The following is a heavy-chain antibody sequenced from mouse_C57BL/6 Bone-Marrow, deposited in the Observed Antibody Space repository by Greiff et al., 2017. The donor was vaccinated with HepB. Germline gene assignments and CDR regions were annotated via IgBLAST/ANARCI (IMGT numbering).Heavy chain of an antibody. Sequence: EVKLQESGPGLVKPSQSLSLTCSVTGYSITSGYYWNWIRQFPGNKLEWMGYISYDGSNNYNPSLKNRIAITRDTSKNQFFLKLKSVTTEDTATYYGAREEGLTGTDVDYGGQGTALTVSA. V-gene: IGHV3-6*01. D-gene: IGHD4-1*01. CDR1: GYSITSGYY. CDR2: ISYDGSN. CDR3: AREEGLTGTDVDY. J-gene: IGHJ2*01.